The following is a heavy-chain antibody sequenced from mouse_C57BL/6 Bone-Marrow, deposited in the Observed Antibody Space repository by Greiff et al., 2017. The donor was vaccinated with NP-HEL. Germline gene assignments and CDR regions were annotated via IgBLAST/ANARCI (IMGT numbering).Heavy chain of an antibody. CDR3: ARAGGNYPYYYARDY. D-gene: IGHD2-1*01. CDR1: GYTFTSYW. Sequence: QVQLQQPGAELVKPGASVKLSCKASGYTFTSYWMQWVKQRPGQGLEWIGEIDPSDSYTNYNQKFKGKATLTVDTSAITAYMQLSSLTSEDSAVYYCARAGGNYPYYYARDYWGQGTSVTVSS. CDR2: IDPSDSYT. J-gene: IGHJ4*01. V-gene: IGHV1-50*01.